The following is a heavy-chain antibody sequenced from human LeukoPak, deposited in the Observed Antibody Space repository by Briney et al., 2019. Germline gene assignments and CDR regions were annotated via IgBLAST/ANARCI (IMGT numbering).Heavy chain of an antibody. CDR3: ARDYCSSTSCYTGGGDY. J-gene: IGHJ4*02. CDR2: ISAYNGNT. V-gene: IGHV1-18*01. CDR1: GYTFTSYG. D-gene: IGHD2-2*02. Sequence: ASVKVSCKASGYTFTSYGISWVRQAPGQGLEWMGWISAYNGNTNYAQKLQGRVTMTTDTTSSTDYMELRSLRSDDTAVYYCARDYCSSTSCYTGGGDYWGQGTLVTVSS.